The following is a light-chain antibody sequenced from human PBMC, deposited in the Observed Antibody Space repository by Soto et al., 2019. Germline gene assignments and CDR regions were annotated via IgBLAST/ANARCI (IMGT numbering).Light chain of an antibody. V-gene: IGKV1-5*01. Sequence: DIQMTQSPSTLSGSGGDRVTMTCRASQTISSWLAWYQQKPGKAPNLLIYDASTLERGVPSRFSGTGSGTEFTLTIDRLQPDDFATYYCQQYHTSSITFGQGTRLEI. CDR3: QQYHTSSIT. CDR1: QTISSW. J-gene: IGKJ5*01. CDR2: DAS.